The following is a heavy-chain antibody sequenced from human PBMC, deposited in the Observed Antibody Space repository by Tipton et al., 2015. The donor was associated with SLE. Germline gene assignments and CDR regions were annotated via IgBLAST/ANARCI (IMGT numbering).Heavy chain of an antibody. CDR3: ARAGEGVFDD. Sequence: TLSLTCAVSGGSISSSNWWSWVRQPAGKGLEWIGRIYTSGSTNYNPSLKSRVTISVDTSKNQFSLKLSSVTAADTAVSCFARAGEGVFDDWGQGTLVTVSS. CDR1: GGSISSSNW. D-gene: IGHD3-10*01. J-gene: IGHJ4*02. V-gene: IGHV4-61*02. CDR2: IYTSGST.